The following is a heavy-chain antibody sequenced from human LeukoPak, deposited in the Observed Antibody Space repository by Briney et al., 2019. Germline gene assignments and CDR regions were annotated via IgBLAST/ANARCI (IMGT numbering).Heavy chain of an antibody. V-gene: IGHV3-66*01. Sequence: GGSLRLSCAASGFTVSSNYMSWVRQAPGKGLEWVSVIYSGGSTYYADSVKGRFTISRDNSKNTLYLQMNSLRAEDTAVYYCARSYCSGGSCYSAALGYWGQGTLVTVSS. J-gene: IGHJ4*02. CDR3: ARSYCSGGSCYSAALGY. D-gene: IGHD2-15*01. CDR2: IYSGGST. CDR1: GFTVSSNY.